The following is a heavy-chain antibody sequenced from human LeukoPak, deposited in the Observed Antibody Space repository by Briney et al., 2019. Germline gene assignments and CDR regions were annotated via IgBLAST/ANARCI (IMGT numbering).Heavy chain of an antibody. Sequence: GGSLRLSCAASGVTVSSNYMNWVRQAPGKGLEWVANIRQDGGQTYYVDSVKGRFTISRDNAKNSLYLQVNSLRAEDTAVYYCARDKHNPGSAFDIWGQGTMLTVSS. J-gene: IGHJ3*02. V-gene: IGHV3-7*01. CDR2: IRQDGGQT. CDR1: GVTVSSNY. CDR3: ARDKHNPGSAFDI. D-gene: IGHD5-24*01.